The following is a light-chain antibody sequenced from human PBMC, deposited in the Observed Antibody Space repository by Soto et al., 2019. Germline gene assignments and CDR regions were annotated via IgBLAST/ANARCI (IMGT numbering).Light chain of an antibody. CDR2: APT. CDR3: QQLNRYPRT. V-gene: IGKV1-9*01. CDR1: QSISGY. J-gene: IGKJ5*01. Sequence: DIQMTQSASSLSASVGDRFTITFRSSQSISGYLNWYQQKPGKAPKLLIYAPTTLQSGVPSRFSGSGSGAEFTLTISSLQPEDFATYYCQQLNRYPRTFGQGTRLEIK.